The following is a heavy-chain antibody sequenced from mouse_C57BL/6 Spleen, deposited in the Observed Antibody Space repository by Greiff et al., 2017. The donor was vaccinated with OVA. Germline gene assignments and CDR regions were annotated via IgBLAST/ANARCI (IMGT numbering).Heavy chain of an antibody. D-gene: IGHD2-2*01. CDR2: INPNYGTT. Sequence: VQLQQSGPELVKPGASVKISCKASGYSFTDYNMNWVKQSNGKSLEWIGVINPNYGTTSYNQKFKGKATLTVDQSSSTAYMQINSLTSEDSAVYYCARREGLPYYYAMDYWGQGTSVTVSS. J-gene: IGHJ4*01. CDR3: ARREGLPYYYAMDY. V-gene: IGHV1-39*01. CDR1: GYSFTDYN.